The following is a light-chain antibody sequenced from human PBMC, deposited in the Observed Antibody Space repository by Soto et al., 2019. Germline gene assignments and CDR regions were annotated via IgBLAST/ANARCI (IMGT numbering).Light chain of an antibody. V-gene: IGKV3-15*01. CDR1: QNVNNN. Sequence: EIVMTQSPASLSVSPGERATLSSRASQNVNNNLAWYQQKPGQAPRLLIHGASTRASGIPATFSGSGSGTEFALTISSLQSEDFAVYYCQQYLSCPLTFGGGTKVEIK. J-gene: IGKJ4*01. CDR2: GAS. CDR3: QQYLSCPLT.